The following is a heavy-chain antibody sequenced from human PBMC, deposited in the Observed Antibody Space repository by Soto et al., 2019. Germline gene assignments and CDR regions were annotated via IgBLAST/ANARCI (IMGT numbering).Heavy chain of an antibody. D-gene: IGHD5-18*01. Sequence: SETLSLTCAVYGGSFCGYYRSWIRQPPGKGLEWIGEINHSGSTNYNPSLKSRVTISVDTSKNQFSLKLSSVTAADTAVYYCARGLRKVDTAMVTPEFYYYYGMEVWGQGTTVTVSS. V-gene: IGHV4-34*01. CDR1: GGSFCGYY. CDR3: ARGLRKVDTAMVTPEFYYYYGMEV. J-gene: IGHJ6*02. CDR2: INHSGST.